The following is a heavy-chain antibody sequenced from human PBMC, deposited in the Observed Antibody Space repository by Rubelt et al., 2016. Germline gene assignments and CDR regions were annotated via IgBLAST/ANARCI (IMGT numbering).Heavy chain of an antibody. CDR2: IYYSGST. CDR1: GGSISSYH. D-gene: IGHD6-19*01. Sequence: QVQLQESGPGLVKPSETLSLTCTVSGGSISSYHWSWIRQPPGKGLEWIGYIYYSGSTNYNPSLKSRVTISVDTSKNQFSLKLSSVTAADPAVYYCARRYSNGLYWFFDLWGRGTLVTVSS. J-gene: IGHJ2*01. V-gene: IGHV4-59*08. CDR3: ARRYSNGLYWFFDL.